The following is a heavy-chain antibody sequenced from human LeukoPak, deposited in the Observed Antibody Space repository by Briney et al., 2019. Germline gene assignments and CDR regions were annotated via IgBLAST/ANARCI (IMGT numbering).Heavy chain of an antibody. Sequence: GGSLRLSCAASGFTFSNAWMNWVRQAPGKGLEWVGRIKSKTDGGTTDYAAPVKGRFTISRDDSKNTLSLQMNSLKTEDTAVYYCARDLGDYGDHEHIGYWFDPWGQGTLVTVSS. CDR3: ARDLGDYGDHEHIGYWFDP. D-gene: IGHD4-17*01. V-gene: IGHV3-15*01. CDR1: GFTFSNAW. J-gene: IGHJ5*02. CDR2: IKSKTDGGTT.